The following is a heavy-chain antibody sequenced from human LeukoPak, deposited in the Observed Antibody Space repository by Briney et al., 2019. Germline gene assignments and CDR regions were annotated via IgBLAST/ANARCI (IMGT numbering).Heavy chain of an antibody. CDR3: AMAELVGATYNWFDP. D-gene: IGHD1-26*01. CDR2: INPSGGST. Sequence: GASVKVSCKASGYTFTSYDINWVRQATGQGLEWMGIINPSGGSTSYAQKFQGRVTMTRDMSTSTVYMELSSLRSEDTAVYYCAMAELVGATYNWFDPWGQGTLVTVSS. V-gene: IGHV1-46*01. J-gene: IGHJ5*02. CDR1: GYTFTSYD.